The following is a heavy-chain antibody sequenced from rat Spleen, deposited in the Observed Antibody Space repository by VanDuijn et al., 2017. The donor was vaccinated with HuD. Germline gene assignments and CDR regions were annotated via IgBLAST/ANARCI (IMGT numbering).Heavy chain of an antibody. Sequence: EVQLVESDGGLVQPGRSLKLSCAASGFTFSDYYMAWVRQAPTKGLEWVASISTGGGNTYYRDSVKGRFTISRDNARSTLYLQMDSLRSEDSATYYCARHRYKRTVAAVDYWGQGVMVTVSS. J-gene: IGHJ2*01. V-gene: IGHV5-25*01. CDR2: ISTGGGNT. CDR1: GFTFSDYY. CDR3: ARHRYKRTVAAVDY. D-gene: IGHD1-8*01.